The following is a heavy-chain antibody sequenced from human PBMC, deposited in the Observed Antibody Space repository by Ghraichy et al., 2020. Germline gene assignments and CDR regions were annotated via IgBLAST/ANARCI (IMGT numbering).Heavy chain of an antibody. CDR1: GYSISSGYY. CDR2: IYHSGST. V-gene: IGHV4-38-2*01. J-gene: IGHJ3*02. CDR3: ARARLYYYDKGAFDI. D-gene: IGHD3-22*01. Sequence: SETLSLTCAVSGYSISSGYYWGWIRQPPGKGLEWIGSIYHSGSTYYNPSLKSRVTISVDTSKNQFSLKLSSVTAADTAVYYCARARLYYYDKGAFDIWGQGTMVTVSS.